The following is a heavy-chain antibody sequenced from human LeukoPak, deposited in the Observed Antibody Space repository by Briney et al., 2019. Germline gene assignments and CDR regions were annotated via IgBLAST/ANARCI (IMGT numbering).Heavy chain of an antibody. CDR2: INPNSGGT. CDR3: ATIPYGSGSIDY. Sequence: EASVKVSCTASGYTFTDYYMHWVRQAPGHGLECMGWINPNSGGTNYAQKFQGRVTMTRDTSISTAYMEVSSLRSDDTAVYYCATIPYGSGSIDYWGQGTLVTVSS. CDR1: GYTFTDYY. J-gene: IGHJ4*02. V-gene: IGHV1-2*02. D-gene: IGHD3-10*01.